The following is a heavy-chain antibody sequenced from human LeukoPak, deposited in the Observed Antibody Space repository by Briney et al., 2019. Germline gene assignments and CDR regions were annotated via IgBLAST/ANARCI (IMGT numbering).Heavy chain of an antibody. D-gene: IGHD3-10*01. Sequence: GGSLRLSCAASEFSVGSNYMTWVRQAPGKGLEWVSLIYSGGSTYYADSVKGRFTISRDNSKNTLYHQMNSLRAEDTAVYYCAKRSVVRGAHYYYYMDVWGKGITVTISS. V-gene: IGHV3-66*04. J-gene: IGHJ6*03. CDR2: IYSGGST. CDR1: EFSVGSNY. CDR3: AKRSVVRGAHYYYYMDV.